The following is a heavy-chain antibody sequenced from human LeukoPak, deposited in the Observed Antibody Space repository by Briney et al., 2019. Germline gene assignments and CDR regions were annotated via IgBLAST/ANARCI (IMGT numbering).Heavy chain of an antibody. J-gene: IGHJ6*03. Sequence: PSETLSLTCTVSGGSISSSSHSWGWIRQPPGKGLEWIGSIYYSGSTYYNSSLKSRVTISVDTSKNQFPLKLSSVTAADTAVYYCARRGLDYARDYYYMDVWGKGTTVTVSS. CDR3: ARRGLDYARDYYYMDV. V-gene: IGHV4-39*06. CDR2: IYYSGST. CDR1: GGSISSSSHS. D-gene: IGHD4-17*01.